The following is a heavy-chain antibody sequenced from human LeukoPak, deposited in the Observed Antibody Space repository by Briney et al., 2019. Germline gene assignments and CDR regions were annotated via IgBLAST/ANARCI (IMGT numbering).Heavy chain of an antibody. CDR3: AKKSGAASYNWFDP. V-gene: IGHV3-30*02. D-gene: IGHD1-26*01. J-gene: IGHJ5*02. CDR1: GFTFSSFG. CDR2: IRYDGSNK. Sequence: PGGSLRLSCAASGFTFSSFGMHWVRQAPGKGLEWVAYIRYDGSNKKYADSLEGRFTISRDNSKNALYLQIDSLRPEDTAVYYCAKKSGAASYNWFDPWGQGTLVTVSS.